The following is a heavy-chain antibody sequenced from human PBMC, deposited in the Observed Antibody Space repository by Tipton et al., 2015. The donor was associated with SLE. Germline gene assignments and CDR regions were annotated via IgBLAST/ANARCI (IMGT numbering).Heavy chain of an antibody. J-gene: IGHJ4*02. CDR1: GGSISSSSYY. D-gene: IGHD6-13*01. CDR3: ARGNIAAAGTVYFDD. V-gene: IGHV4-39*07. Sequence: TLSLTSTVSGGSISSSSYYWGWLRQPPGKGLEWLGEINHSGSTNYNPSLKSRVTISVDTSKNQFSLKLSSVTAADTAVYYCARGNIAAAGTVYFDDWGRGTRVTFSS. CDR2: INHSGST.